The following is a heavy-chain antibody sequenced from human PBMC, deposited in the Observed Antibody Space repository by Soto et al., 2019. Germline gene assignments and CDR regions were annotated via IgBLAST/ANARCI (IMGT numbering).Heavy chain of an antibody. D-gene: IGHD3-3*01. CDR2: ISGSDGKT. Sequence: GSLRLSCAASGFSFGSYALSWVRQAPGKGLEWVSTISGSDGKTFYADSVKGRFSVSRDTSQSTLYLQMNSLRADDTAMYYCARWSYLDYWGQGTRVTVSS. CDR3: ARWSYLDY. V-gene: IGHV3-23*01. J-gene: IGHJ4*02. CDR1: GFSFGSYA.